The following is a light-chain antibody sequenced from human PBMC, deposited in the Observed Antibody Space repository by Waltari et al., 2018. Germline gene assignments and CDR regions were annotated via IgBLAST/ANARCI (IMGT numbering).Light chain of an antibody. V-gene: IGKV3-20*01. CDR3: QKYGTLPAT. Sequence: EIVLTQSPGTLSLSPGERATLSCRASQRVSRYLAWYQQKTGQAPRLLIYEASRRATGIPDRFSGSGSGTDFTLTISRLEPEDFAVYYCQKYGTLPATFGQGTKVEIK. CDR2: EAS. CDR1: QRVSRY. J-gene: IGKJ1*01.